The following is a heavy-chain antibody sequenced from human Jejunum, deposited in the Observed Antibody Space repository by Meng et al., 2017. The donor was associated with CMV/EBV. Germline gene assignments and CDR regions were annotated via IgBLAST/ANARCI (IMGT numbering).Heavy chain of an antibody. CDR3: ATDRMDTSARRGFFDY. CDR2: ISTTSTYI. CDR1: PFSIYR. D-gene: IGHD5-18*01. V-gene: IGHV3-21*01. Sequence: PFSIYRLNWVRQAPGTGLEWVSSISTTSTYISYADSLKGRFTISRDNAKNSLYLQMNSLRSEDTAMYYCATDRMDTSARRGFFDYWGQGTLVTVSS. J-gene: IGHJ4*02.